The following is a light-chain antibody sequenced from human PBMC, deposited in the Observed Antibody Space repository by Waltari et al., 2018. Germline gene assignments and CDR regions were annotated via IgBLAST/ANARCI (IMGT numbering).Light chain of an antibody. CDR1: QSVSRT. CDR3: QHYVRLPVT. Sequence: IVFPQSPGTLYLSPGERATLSCRAIQSVSRTLAGYQQKPGQAPRLLIYGASTRATGIPERLSGGGSGTDFSLTISRLEPEDFAVYYGQHYVRLPVTFGQGTKVGIK. J-gene: IGKJ1*01. CDR2: GAS. V-gene: IGKV3-20*01.